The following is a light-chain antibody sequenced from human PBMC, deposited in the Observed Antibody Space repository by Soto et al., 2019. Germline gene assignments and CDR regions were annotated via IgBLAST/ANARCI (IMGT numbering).Light chain of an antibody. Sequence: DIVMTQSPDSLAVSLGERATINCKYSQSVFHSSINKNYLAWYQQKPGQPPKLLIYWASTRESGVPERFSGSGSGADFTLTISSLQAEDVAVYYCQQYYSTPITFGQGTRLEIK. J-gene: IGKJ5*01. CDR1: QSVFHSSINKNY. CDR2: WAS. V-gene: IGKV4-1*01. CDR3: QQYYSTPIT.